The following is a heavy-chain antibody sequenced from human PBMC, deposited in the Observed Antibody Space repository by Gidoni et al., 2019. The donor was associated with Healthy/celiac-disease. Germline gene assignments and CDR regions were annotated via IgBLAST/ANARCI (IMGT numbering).Heavy chain of an antibody. CDR1: GFTFSSYS. CDR2: ISSSSRYI. Sequence: EVQLVESGGGLVKPGGSLRLSCAASGFTFSSYSMKWVSQAPVKGLEWVSSISSSSRYIYYADSVKARFTISRDNAKNSLYLQMNSLRAEDTAVYYCARDLHASTVTTSKHVYWFDPWGQGTLVTVSS. V-gene: IGHV3-21*01. CDR3: ARDLHASTVTTSKHVYWFDP. J-gene: IGHJ5*02. D-gene: IGHD4-17*01.